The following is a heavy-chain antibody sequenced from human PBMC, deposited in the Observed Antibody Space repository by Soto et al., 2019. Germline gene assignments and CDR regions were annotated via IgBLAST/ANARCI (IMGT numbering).Heavy chain of an antibody. D-gene: IGHD3-22*01. Sequence: QVQLQESGPGLVKPSETLSLSCSVSGGSISSYYWSWIRQPPGKGLAWIAYIYYSGSTSYNPSLKRRVSISLATSKNQFSLKLSSVTAADTAVYYCARTYDGSGPNSGVYGCDIWGQGTMVTVSS. CDR1: GGSISSYY. CDR2: IYYSGST. J-gene: IGHJ3*02. V-gene: IGHV4-59*01. CDR3: ARTYDGSGPNSGVYGCDI.